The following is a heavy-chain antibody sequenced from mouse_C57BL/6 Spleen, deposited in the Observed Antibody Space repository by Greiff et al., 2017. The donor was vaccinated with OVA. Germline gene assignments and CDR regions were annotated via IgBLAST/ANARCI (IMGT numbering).Heavy chain of an antibody. J-gene: IGHJ4*01. Sequence: QVQLQQPGAELVRPGSSVKLSCKASGYTFTSYWMHWVKQRPIQGLEWIGNIDPSDSETHYNQKFKDKATLTVDKSSSTAYMQLSSLTSEDSAVYYCARRGYDYDEDCYAMDYWGQGTSVTVSS. CDR1: GYTFTSYW. V-gene: IGHV1-52*01. CDR3: ARRGYDYDEDCYAMDY. D-gene: IGHD2-4*01. CDR2: IDPSDSET.